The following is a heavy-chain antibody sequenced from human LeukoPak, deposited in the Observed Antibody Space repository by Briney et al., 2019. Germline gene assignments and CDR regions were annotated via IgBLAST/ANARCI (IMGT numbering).Heavy chain of an antibody. D-gene: IGHD4-17*01. CDR1: GDNVSSNSAA. CDR2: TFYRSQWFN. J-gene: IGHJ3*02. V-gene: IGHV6-1*01. CDR3: ARSHDYGDYIPGDAFDI. Sequence: SQTLSLTCAISGDNVSSNSAAWTWIRQSPSRGLEWLGRTFYRSQWFNDYALSLKSRLSINPDTSKNQFSLQLKSMAPEDTAVYYCARSHDYGDYIPGDAFDIWGQGTMVTVSS.